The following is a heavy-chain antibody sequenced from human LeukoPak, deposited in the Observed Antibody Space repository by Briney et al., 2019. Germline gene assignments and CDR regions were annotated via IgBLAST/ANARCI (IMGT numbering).Heavy chain of an antibody. Sequence: PGGSLRLSCAASGFTFSSYSMNWVRQAPGKGLEWVSSISSSSSYIYYADSAKGRFTISRDNAKNSLYLQMNSLRAEDTAVYYCARGDEQWLPPSDYWGQGTLVTVSS. CDR1: GFTFSSYS. J-gene: IGHJ4*02. CDR3: ARGDEQWLPPSDY. D-gene: IGHD6-19*01. CDR2: ISSSSSYI. V-gene: IGHV3-21*01.